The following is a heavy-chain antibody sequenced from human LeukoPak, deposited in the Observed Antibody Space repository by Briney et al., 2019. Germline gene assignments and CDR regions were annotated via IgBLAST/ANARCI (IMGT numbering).Heavy chain of an antibody. CDR2: IYHSGST. V-gene: IGHV4-38-2*02. CDR1: GYSITSGYY. J-gene: IGHJ5*02. Sequence: SETLSLTCTVSGYSITSGYYWGWIRPSPGKGLEWIGNIYHSGSTYYNPSLTSRVTISVDTSKNHFSLRLASVTAADTAVYFCARHPHFEVQSVARLCWFDPWGQGTLVTVSS. D-gene: IGHD3-3*01. CDR3: ARHPHFEVQSVARLCWFDP.